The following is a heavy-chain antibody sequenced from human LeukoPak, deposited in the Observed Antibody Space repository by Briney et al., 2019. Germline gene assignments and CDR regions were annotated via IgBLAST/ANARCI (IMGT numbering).Heavy chain of an antibody. D-gene: IGHD3/OR15-3a*01. V-gene: IGHV4-61*02. CDR2: IKGSIT. CDR1: GGSISSDRFY. J-gene: IGHJ4*02. Sequence: PSETLSLTCTVSGGSISSDRFYWTWVRPPAGKGLEWIGRIKGSITNYNPSLKSRVNISVDTSTNQFSLKLNSLTAADTAVYYCARVPDWTYAADYWGQGTLVTVSS. CDR3: ARVPDWTYAADY.